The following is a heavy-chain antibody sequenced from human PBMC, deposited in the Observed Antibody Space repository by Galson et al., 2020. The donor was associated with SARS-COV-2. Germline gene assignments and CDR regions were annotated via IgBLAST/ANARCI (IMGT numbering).Heavy chain of an antibody. CDR2: IWYDGSNK. CDR3: AKGAHPLDY. V-gene: IGHV3-33*06. D-gene: IGHD1-26*01. Sequence: GESLKISCAASGFTFSSYGMHWVRQAPGKGLEWVAVIWYDGSNKYYADSVKGRFTISRDNSKNTLYLQMNSLRAEDTAVYYCAKGAHPLDYCCQGTLVTVSS. CDR1: GFTFSSYG. J-gene: IGHJ4*02.